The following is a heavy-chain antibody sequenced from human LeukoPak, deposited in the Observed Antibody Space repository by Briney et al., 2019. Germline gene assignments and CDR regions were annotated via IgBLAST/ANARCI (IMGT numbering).Heavy chain of an antibody. CDR2: IYYSGTT. D-gene: IGHD3-16*02. CDR3: ASFYQVYYFDY. CDR1: GGSISSGGYY. J-gene: IGHJ4*02. Sequence: PSETLSFTCTVSGGSISSGGYYWSWIRQPPGKGLEWNGYIYYSGTTYYNPSLKSRVTISVDTSKNQFSLKLSSVTAADTAVYYCASFYQVYYFDYWGQGTLVTVSS. V-gene: IGHV4-30-4*01.